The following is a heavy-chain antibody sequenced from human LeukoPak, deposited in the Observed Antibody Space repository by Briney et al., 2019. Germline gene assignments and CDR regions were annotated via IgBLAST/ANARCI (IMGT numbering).Heavy chain of an antibody. CDR2: ISPTGSTM. CDR1: EFTFSAYA. Sequence: GALRLSCAASEFTFSAYAMNWVRQAPGKGLEWVGYISPTGSTMFYAGSVKGRSTISRDNADNSLYLQMNSLRVEDTAMYYCARVSSSWYASFDYWGQGTLVTVSS. CDR3: ARVSSSWYASFDY. J-gene: IGHJ4*02. D-gene: IGHD6-13*01. V-gene: IGHV3-48*04.